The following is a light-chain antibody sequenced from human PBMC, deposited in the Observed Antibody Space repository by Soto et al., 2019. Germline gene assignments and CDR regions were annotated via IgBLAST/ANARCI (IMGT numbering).Light chain of an antibody. CDR1: QSVRHY. CDR2: DAS. Sequence: EIVLTQSPATLSLSPGERATLSCRASQSVRHYLAWYQQKPGQAPRLLIYDASNRATGIPARFSGSGSGTDFTLTISSLEPEDFAVYYCQQRSNWLITFGQGIRLEIK. J-gene: IGKJ5*01. V-gene: IGKV3-11*01. CDR3: QQRSNWLIT.